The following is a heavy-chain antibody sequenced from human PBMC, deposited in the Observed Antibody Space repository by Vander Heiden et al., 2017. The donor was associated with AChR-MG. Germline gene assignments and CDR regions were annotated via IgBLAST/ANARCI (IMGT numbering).Heavy chain of an antibody. CDR2: IKSKTAGGTT. V-gene: IGHV3-15*01. CDR1: GFTLSNAW. CDR3: ITREG. Sequence: VQLVEPGGDLVEPGGSLRLSCAASGFTLSNAWMGWVSQAPGKGPEWVGRIKSKTAGGTTEYAAPVKCRFTISRDDSKNTLYLQMNSLKTEDTAVYYCITREGWSQGTLGTVSS. J-gene: IGHJ4*02.